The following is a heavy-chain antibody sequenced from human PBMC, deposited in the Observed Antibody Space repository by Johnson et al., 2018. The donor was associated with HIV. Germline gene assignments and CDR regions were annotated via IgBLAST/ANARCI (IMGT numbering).Heavy chain of an antibody. J-gene: IGHJ3*02. Sequence: QVQLVESVGGVVQPGRSLTLSCAASGFTFSSYAMHWVRQAPGKGLEWVAVISYDGSNKYHAGSVKGRFSISRDNSKNTLYLQMNSLRAEDTAVYYCARVLRGQPRSPVDIWVQGTIVTVSS. V-gene: IGHV3-30-3*01. CDR3: ARVLRGQPRSPVDI. CDR2: ISYDGSNK. CDR1: GFTFSSYA. D-gene: IGHD3-10*01.